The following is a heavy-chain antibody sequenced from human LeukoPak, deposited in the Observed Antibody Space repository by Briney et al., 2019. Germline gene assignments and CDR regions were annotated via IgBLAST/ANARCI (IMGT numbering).Heavy chain of an antibody. CDR3: ASHCSSTSCYGVDY. CDR1: GGSISSGSYY. CDR2: IYTSGST. Sequence: SQTLSLTCTVSGGSISSGSYYWSWIQQPAGKGLEWIGRIYTSGSTNYNPSLKSRVTISVDTSKNQFSLKLSSVTAADTAVYYCASHCSSTSCYGVDYWGQGTLVTVSS. D-gene: IGHD2-2*01. J-gene: IGHJ4*02. V-gene: IGHV4-61*02.